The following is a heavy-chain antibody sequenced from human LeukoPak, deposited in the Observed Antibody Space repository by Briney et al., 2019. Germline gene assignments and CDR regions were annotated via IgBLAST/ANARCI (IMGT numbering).Heavy chain of an antibody. D-gene: IGHD3-3*01. Sequence: GASVKVSCKASGYTFTSYYMHWVRQAPGQGLEWMGIINPSGGSTSYAQKFQGRVTMTRDTSTSTVYMELSSLRSEDTAVYYCARVRAGVVISEKPLDYWGQGTLVTVSS. CDR1: GYTFTSYY. CDR3: ARVRAGVVISEKPLDY. J-gene: IGHJ4*02. CDR2: INPSGGST. V-gene: IGHV1-46*01.